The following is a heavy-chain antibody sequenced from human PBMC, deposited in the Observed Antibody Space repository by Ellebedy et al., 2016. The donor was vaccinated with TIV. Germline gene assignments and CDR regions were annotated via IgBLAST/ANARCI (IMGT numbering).Heavy chain of an antibody. J-gene: IGHJ4*02. D-gene: IGHD3-10*01. CDR1: GSTFSNYA. CDR2: ITGSGFGT. Sequence: PGGSLRLSCAASGSTFSNYALSRVRQAPGKGLEWVSTITGSGFGTYYADSVKGRFTGSRDNSKTPLSLQMDSLRAEDTAVYYCAKTAGSGSYCYDYWGQGTLVAVSS. CDR3: AKTAGSGSYCYDY. V-gene: IGHV3-23*01.